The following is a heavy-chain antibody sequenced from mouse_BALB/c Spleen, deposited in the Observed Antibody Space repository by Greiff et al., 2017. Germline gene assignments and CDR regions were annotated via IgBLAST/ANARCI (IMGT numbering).Heavy chain of an antibody. J-gene: IGHJ4*01. Sequence: EVQRVESGGDLVKPGGSLKLSCAASGFTFSSYGMSWVRQTPDKRLEWVATISSGGSYTYYPDSVKGRFTISRDNAKNTLYLQMSSLKSEDTAMYYCARHETYGNYSMDYWGQGTSVTVSS. CDR3: ARHETYGNYSMDY. CDR1: GFTFSSYG. CDR2: ISSGGSYT. D-gene: IGHD2-10*02. V-gene: IGHV5-6*01.